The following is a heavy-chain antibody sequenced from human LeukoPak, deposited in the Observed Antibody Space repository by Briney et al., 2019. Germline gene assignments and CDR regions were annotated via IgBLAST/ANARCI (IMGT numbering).Heavy chain of an antibody. V-gene: IGHV4-34*01. CDR1: GGSFSGYY. CDR2: INHSGST. CDR3: ARDTRVHYYDSSGPVDY. Sequence: PSETLSLTCAVYGGSFSGYYWSWIRQPPGKGLEWIGEINHSGSTNYNPSLKSRVTISVDTSKNQFSLKLSSVTAADTAVYYCARDTRVHYYDSSGPVDYWGQGTLVTVSS. J-gene: IGHJ4*02. D-gene: IGHD3-22*01.